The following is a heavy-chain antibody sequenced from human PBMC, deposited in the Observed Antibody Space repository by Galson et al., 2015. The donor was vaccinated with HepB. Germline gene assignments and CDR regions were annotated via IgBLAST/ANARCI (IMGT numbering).Heavy chain of an antibody. J-gene: IGHJ3*02. D-gene: IGHD1-26*01. CDR2: IRSNAYGGTT. V-gene: IGHV3-49*04. Sequence: SLRLSCAASGFTFSSYSMNWVRQAPGKGLEWVGFIRSNAYGGTTEYAASVKGRFTISRDDSKSIAYLQMNSLKTEDTAVYYCTRAALVGATTLDGACDIWGQGTMVTVSS. CDR3: TRAALVGATTLDGACDI. CDR1: GFTFSSYS.